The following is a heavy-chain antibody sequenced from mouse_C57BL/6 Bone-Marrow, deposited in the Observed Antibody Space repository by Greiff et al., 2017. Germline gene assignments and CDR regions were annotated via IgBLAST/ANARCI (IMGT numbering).Heavy chain of an antibody. CDR1: GYTFTNYW. Sequence: VKLMESGAELVRPGTSVKMSCKASGYTFTNYWIGWAKQRPGHGLEWIGDIYPGGGYTNYNEKFKGKATLTADKSSSTAYMQFSSLTSEDSAIYYCARIGSYREHYAMDYWGQGTSVTVSS. J-gene: IGHJ4*01. D-gene: IGHD2-14*01. CDR2: IYPGGGYT. CDR3: ARIGSYREHYAMDY. V-gene: IGHV1-63*01.